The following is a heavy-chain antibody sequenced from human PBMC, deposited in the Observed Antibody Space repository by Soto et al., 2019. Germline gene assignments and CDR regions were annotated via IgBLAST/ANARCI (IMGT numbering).Heavy chain of an antibody. J-gene: IGHJ4*02. D-gene: IGHD6-13*01. V-gene: IGHV4-39*01. Sequence: QLQLQASGPGLVKPSETLSLTCTVSGGSISSSSYYWGWIRQPPGKGLEWIGTIYYSGSTDYNPSLKSRVTISVDTSKNQFSLKLSSVTAADTAVYYCARGAEAGTLDYWGQGTLVTVSS. CDR3: ARGAEAGTLDY. CDR2: IYYSGST. CDR1: GGSISSSSYY.